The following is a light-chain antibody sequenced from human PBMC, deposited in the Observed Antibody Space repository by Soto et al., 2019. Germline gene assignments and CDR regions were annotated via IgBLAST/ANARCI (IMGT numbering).Light chain of an antibody. CDR2: GAS. J-gene: IGKJ1*01. CDR1: QSVSSTY. V-gene: IGKV3-20*01. Sequence: EIVLTQSPGTLSLSPGERATLSCRASQSVSSTYLAWYQQKPGQAPRLLIYGASTRATGIPARFSGSGSVTDFTLTISRLEPEDFAVYYCQQYGNSPWTFGQGTKVDIK. CDR3: QQYGNSPWT.